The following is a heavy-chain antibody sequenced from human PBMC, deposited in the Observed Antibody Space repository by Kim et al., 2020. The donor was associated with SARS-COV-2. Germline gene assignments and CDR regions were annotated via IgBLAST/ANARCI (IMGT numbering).Heavy chain of an antibody. CDR1: GFTFDDYA. Sequence: GGSLRLSCAASGFTFDDYAMHWVRQAPGKGLEWVSGISWNSGSIGYADSVKGRFTISRDNAKNSLYLQMNSLRAEDTALYYCAKDYDFWSGYYPNWGQGTLVTVSS. J-gene: IGHJ4*02. V-gene: IGHV3-9*01. CDR3: AKDYDFWSGYYPN. D-gene: IGHD3-3*01. CDR2: ISWNSGSI.